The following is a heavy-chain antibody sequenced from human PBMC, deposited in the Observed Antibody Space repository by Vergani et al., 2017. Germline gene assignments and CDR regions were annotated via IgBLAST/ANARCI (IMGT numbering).Heavy chain of an antibody. J-gene: IGHJ6*02. CDR2: IYYSGST. CDR3: ARHAYSSSWYHGMDV. CDR1: GGSISSSSYY. D-gene: IGHD6-13*01. V-gene: IGHV4-39*01. Sequence: QLQLQESGPGLVKPSETLSLTCTVSGGSISSSSYYWGWIRQPPGKGLEWIGSIYYSGSTYYNPSLKSRVTISVDTSKNQFSLKLSSVTAADTAVYYCARHAYSSSWYHGMDVWGQGTTVTVSS.